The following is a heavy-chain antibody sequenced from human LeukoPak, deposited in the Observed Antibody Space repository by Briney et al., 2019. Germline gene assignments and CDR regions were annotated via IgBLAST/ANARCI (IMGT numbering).Heavy chain of an antibody. D-gene: IGHD3-16*01. V-gene: IGHV3-21*01. Sequence: GGSLRLSCAASGFTFSSYEMNWVRQAPGKGLEWVSSISSSSSYIYYADSVKGRFTISRDNAKNSLYLQMNSLRAEDTAVYYCARGSGGAVCFDYWGQGTLVTVSS. CDR3: ARGSGGAVCFDY. CDR1: GFTFSSYE. J-gene: IGHJ4*02. CDR2: ISSSSSYI.